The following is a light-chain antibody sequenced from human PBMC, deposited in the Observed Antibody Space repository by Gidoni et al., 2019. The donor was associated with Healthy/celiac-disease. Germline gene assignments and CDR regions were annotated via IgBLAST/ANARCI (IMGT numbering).Light chain of an antibody. CDR3: VLYMVSGANWV. V-gene: IGLV8-61*01. CDR1: AGSVSTSYY. Sequence: QTVVTQEPSFSVSPGGTVTLTCGLSAGSVSTSYYPSWYQQTPGQAPRTLIHSTNTRSSGVPDRFSGSILGNKAALTITGAQADDESDYYCVLYMVSGANWVFGGGTKLTVL. J-gene: IGLJ3*02. CDR2: STN.